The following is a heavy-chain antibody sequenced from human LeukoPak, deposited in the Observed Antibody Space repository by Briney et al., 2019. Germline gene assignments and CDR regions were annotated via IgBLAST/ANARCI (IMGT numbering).Heavy chain of an antibody. CDR2: INHSGST. CDR1: GGSFSGYY. Sequence: SETLSLTCAVYGGSFSGYYWSWIRQPPGKGLEWIGEINHSGSTNYNPSLKSRVTISVDTSKNQFSLKLSSVTAADTAVYYCARGVLAVAGKDAFDIWGQGTMFTVSS. J-gene: IGHJ3*02. V-gene: IGHV4-34*01. CDR3: ARGVLAVAGKDAFDI. D-gene: IGHD6-19*01.